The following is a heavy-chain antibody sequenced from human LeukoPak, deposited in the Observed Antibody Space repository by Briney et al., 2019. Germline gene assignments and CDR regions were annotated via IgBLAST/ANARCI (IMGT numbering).Heavy chain of an antibody. CDR1: GYSFTSYW. Sequence: GESLKISCKASGYSFTSYWISWVRQMPGKGLEWMGRIDPSDSYTNYSPSFRGHVTISADKSISTAYLQWTGLQASDTAMFYCARPSVDGSGSYPYWGQGTLVTVSS. J-gene: IGHJ4*02. V-gene: IGHV5-10-1*01. D-gene: IGHD3-10*01. CDR2: IDPSDSYT. CDR3: ARPSVDGSGSYPY.